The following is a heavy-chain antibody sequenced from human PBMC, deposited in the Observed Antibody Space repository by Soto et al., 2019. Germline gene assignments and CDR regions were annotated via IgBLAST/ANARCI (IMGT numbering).Heavy chain of an antibody. CDR3: ARDRGSGSSYSVSDYWYFDL. J-gene: IGHJ2*01. V-gene: IGHV1-69*06. D-gene: IGHD1-26*01. Sequence: QVQLVQSGAEVKKPGSSVKVSCKASGGTFSNYAICWVRQAPGQELEWMGGVIPVSVTPKYAQKFQDRVLITADKSTSTAYMELTSLTSEDTAVYFCARDRGSGSSYSVSDYWYFDLWGRGTLVTVSS. CDR1: GGTFSNYA. CDR2: VIPVSVTP.